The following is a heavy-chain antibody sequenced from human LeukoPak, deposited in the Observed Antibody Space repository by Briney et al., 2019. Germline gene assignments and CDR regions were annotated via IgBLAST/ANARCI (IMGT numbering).Heavy chain of an antibody. J-gene: IGHJ6*03. D-gene: IGHD6-19*01. CDR3: ASEVGWLGHFYLYYMDV. CDR2: IYYSGST. V-gene: IGHV4-39*01. CDR1: GGSISSSSYY. Sequence: PSETLSLTCTVSGGSISSSSYYWGWIRQPPGKGLEWIGSIYYSGSTYYNPSLKSRVTISVDTSKNQFSLKLSSVTAADTAVYYCASEVGWLGHFYLYYMDVWGKGTTVTISS.